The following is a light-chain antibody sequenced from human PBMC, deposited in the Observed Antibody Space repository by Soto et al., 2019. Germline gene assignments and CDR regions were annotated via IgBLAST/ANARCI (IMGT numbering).Light chain of an antibody. CDR2: EVS. Sequence: QSALTQHASVSGSPGQSITISCTGTSSDVGGYNHVSWYQHHPGKAPKLIIYEVSDRPSGGSNRFSGSKSGYTASLTIAGLLAEDEADYYCNSHTSSDIRVFGTGTKLTVL. CDR3: NSHTSSDIRV. V-gene: IGLV2-14*01. CDR1: SSDVGGYNH. J-gene: IGLJ1*01.